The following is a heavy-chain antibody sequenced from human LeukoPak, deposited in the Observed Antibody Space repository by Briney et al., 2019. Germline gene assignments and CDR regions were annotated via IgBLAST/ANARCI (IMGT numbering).Heavy chain of an antibody. CDR2: IWYDGSNK. J-gene: IGHJ4*02. V-gene: IGHV3-33*01. CDR3: AREAGIPPSTQQWPTSVDY. CDR1: GFTFSSYG. D-gene: IGHD5-18*01. Sequence: GGSLRLSCAASGFTFSSYGMHWVRQAPGKGLEWVAVIWYDGSNKYYADSVNGRFTISRDNAKNSLYLQMNSLRAEDTAVYYCAREAGIPPSTQQWPTSVDYWGQGTLVTVSS.